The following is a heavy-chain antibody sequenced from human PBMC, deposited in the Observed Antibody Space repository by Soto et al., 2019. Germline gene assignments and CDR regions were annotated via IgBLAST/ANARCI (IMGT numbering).Heavy chain of an antibody. CDR2: IRSSGYT. Sequence: SETLSLTCTVSGGSISDDYWIWIRQPPGKGLEWIAYIRSSGYTNYNPSLKSRVTISLDTSKNQFSLKLSSVTAADTAVYYCARTQRSGVSDYWGQGTLVTVSS. J-gene: IGHJ4*02. CDR1: GGSISDDY. CDR3: ARTQRSGVSDY. D-gene: IGHD2-15*01. V-gene: IGHV4-4*08.